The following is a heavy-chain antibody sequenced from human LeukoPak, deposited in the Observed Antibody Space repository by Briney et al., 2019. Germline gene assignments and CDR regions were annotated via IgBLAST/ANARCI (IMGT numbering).Heavy chain of an antibody. D-gene: IGHD6-19*01. V-gene: IGHV1-2*02. CDR3: ARLRAEISSGWYYFDY. CDR1: GYTFTGYY. J-gene: IGHJ4*02. CDR2: INPNSGGT. Sequence: ASAKVSCKASGYTFTGYYMHWVRQAPGQGLEWMGWINPNSGGTNYAQKFQGRVTMTRDTSISTAYMELSRLRSDDTAMYYCARLRAEISSGWYYFDYWGQGTLVTVSS.